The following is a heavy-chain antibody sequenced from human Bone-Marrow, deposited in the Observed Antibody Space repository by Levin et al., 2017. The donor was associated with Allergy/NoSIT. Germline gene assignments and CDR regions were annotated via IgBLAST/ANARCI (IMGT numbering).Heavy chain of an antibody. D-gene: IGHD6-25*01. J-gene: IGHJ6*02. V-gene: IGHV2-26*01. Sequence: KGSGPTLVKPTETLTLTCSVSGFSLSNDRLSVSWIRQPPGKALEWLAHSFSNVEESYSAALKSRLNIFKDTSKRQVVLTMTNMQPEDTGTYYCARMWASSSVDLFGRTPYAMDLWGQGTTVTVSS. CDR2: SFSNVEE. CDR3: ARMWASSSVDLFGRTPYAMDL. CDR1: GFSLSNDRLS.